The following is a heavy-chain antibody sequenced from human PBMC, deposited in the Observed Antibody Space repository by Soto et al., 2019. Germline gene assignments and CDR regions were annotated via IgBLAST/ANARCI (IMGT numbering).Heavy chain of an antibody. CDR3: ARETRLGPYYDSSGPFDY. CDR1: GFTLSSYW. CDR2: INSDGSST. D-gene: IGHD3-22*01. V-gene: IGHV3-74*01. Sequence: LRLSCAASGFTLSSYWTPWVRQAPGKGLVWVSRINSDGSSTSYADSVKGRFTISRDNAKNTLYLQMNSLRAEDTAVYYCARETRLGPYYDSSGPFDYWGQGTLVTVSS. J-gene: IGHJ4*02.